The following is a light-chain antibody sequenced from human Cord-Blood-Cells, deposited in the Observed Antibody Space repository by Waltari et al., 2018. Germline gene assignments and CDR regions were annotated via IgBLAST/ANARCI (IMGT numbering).Light chain of an antibody. Sequence: DIQMTQSPSSLSASVGDRVTITCRASQSISSYLNWYQQKPGKAPKLLIYAASSLKSGVPSRFSGSGSGTAFTLTISSLQPEDFATYYCQQSYSTPYTFGQGTKLEIK. CDR2: AAS. J-gene: IGKJ2*01. CDR3: QQSYSTPYT. CDR1: QSISSY. V-gene: IGKV1-39*01.